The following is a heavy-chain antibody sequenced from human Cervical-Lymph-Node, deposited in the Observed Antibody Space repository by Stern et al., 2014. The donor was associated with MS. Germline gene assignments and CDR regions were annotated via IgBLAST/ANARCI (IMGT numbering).Heavy chain of an antibody. J-gene: IGHJ4*02. V-gene: IGHV5-51*01. Sequence: VQLVQSGPEVKRPGESLKISCQASGYTFTSYWIGWVRQMPEKGLEWIAIIFPGGSDIRYSPSFQGQVTISADKSSSAAYLQWNNLKASDTAIYYCARQRYFDYWGQGTLVTVSS. CDR2: IFPGGSDI. CDR3: ARQRYFDY. CDR1: GYTFTSYW.